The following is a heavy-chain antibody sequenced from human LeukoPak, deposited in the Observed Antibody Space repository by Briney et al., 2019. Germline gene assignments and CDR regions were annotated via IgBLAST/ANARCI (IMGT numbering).Heavy chain of an antibody. CDR3: ARTVTAMVFYFDY. CDR1: GGTFSSYA. D-gene: IGHD5-18*01. J-gene: IGHJ4*02. Sequence: ASVKVSCKASGGTFSSYAISWVRQAPGQGLEWMGIINPSGGSTSYAQKFQGRVTMTRDTSTSTVYMELSSLRSEDTAVYYCARTVTAMVFYFDYWGQGTLVTVSS. CDR2: INPSGGST. V-gene: IGHV1-46*01.